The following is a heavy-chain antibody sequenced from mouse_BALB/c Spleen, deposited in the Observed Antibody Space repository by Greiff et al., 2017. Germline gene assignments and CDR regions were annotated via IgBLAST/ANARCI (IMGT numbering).Heavy chain of an antibody. CDR1: GFTFSSYA. Sequence: EVQVVESGGGLVKPGGSLKLSCAASGFTFSSYAMSWVRQTPEKRLEWVATISSGGSYTYYPDSVKGRFTISRDNAKNTLYLQMSSLRSEDTAMYYCARDGYGPYYYAMDYWGQGTSVTVSS. V-gene: IGHV5-9-3*01. J-gene: IGHJ4*01. CDR2: ISSGGSYT. CDR3: ARDGYGPYYYAMDY. D-gene: IGHD2-2*01.